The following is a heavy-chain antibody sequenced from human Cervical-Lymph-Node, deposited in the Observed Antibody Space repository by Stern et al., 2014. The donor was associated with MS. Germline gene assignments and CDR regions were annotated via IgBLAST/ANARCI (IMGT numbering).Heavy chain of an antibody. Sequence: QLVQSGGGLIQPGGSLRLSCAPSGFTVSSTYMSWVRQAPGRGLEWVSIIFSGGATAYAVSVKGRFTISRDNSRNTLYLQMNSLRAEDTAFYYCARVPQGYGSNSFFDYWGQGNLVTVSS. J-gene: IGHJ4*02. CDR1: GFTVSSTY. CDR2: IFSGGAT. CDR3: ARVPQGYGSNSFFDY. D-gene: IGHD4-23*01. V-gene: IGHV3-53*01.